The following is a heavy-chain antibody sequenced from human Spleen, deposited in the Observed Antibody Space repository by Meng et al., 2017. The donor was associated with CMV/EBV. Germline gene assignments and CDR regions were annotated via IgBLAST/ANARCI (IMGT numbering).Heavy chain of an antibody. CDR2: ISYDGRTT. Sequence: LSLTCAASGFTFSSYWMSWVRQAPGQGPEWVASISYDGRTTNYADSVKGRFTVSRDDNINTVFVQMNNVRPEDTAVYYCARAAFYYDNSDLAGMDVWGQGTAVTVSS. J-gene: IGHJ6*02. CDR3: ARAAFYYDNSDLAGMDV. V-gene: IGHV3-30*03. CDR1: GFTFSSYW. D-gene: IGHD3-22*01.